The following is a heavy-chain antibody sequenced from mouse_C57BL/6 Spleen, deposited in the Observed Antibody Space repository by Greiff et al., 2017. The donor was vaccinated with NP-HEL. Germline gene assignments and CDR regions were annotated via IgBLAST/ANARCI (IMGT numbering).Heavy chain of an antibody. D-gene: IGHD2-2*01. J-gene: IGHJ3*01. CDR3: AKGTLVYYGYDGFAY. CDR2: ISGGGGNT. Sequence: EVKLVESGGGLVKPGGSLKLSCAASGFTFSSYTMSWVRQTPEKRLEWVATISGGGGNTYYPDSVKGRFTISRDNAKNTLYLQMSSLRSEDTALYYCAKGTLVYYGYDGFAYWGQGTLVTVSA. CDR1: GFTFSSYT. V-gene: IGHV5-9*01.